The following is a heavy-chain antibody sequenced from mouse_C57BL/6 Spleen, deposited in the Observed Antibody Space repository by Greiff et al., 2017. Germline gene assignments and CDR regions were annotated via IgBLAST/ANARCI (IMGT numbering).Heavy chain of an antibody. J-gene: IGHJ1*03. V-gene: IGHV7-1*01. CDR1: GFTFSDFY. Sequence: EVQRVESGGGLVQSGRSLRLSCATSGFTFSDFYMEWVRQAPGKGLEWIAASRNKANDYTTEYSASVKGRFIVSRDTSQSILYLQMNALRAEDTAIYYCARDAPWSYFDVWGTGTTVTVSS. CDR3: ARDAPWSYFDV. CDR2: SRNKANDYTT.